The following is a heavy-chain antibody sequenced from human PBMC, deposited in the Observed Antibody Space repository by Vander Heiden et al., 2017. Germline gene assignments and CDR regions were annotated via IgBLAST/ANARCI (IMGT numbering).Heavy chain of an antibody. Sequence: QVQLQESGPGLVKPTQTLSLTCTVSAGSITNGGYSWSWIRQHPGKDLEWIGYSSYSGSTDYNPSLKSRVTISVDTSKNQFSLNLSSVTTADSAVYYCARDLAGGVGGWSFYGMDVWGQGTTVTVSS. CDR3: ARDLAGGVGGWSFYGMDV. D-gene: IGHD3-16*01. CDR2: SSYSGST. CDR1: AGSITNGGYS. J-gene: IGHJ6*02. V-gene: IGHV4-31*03.